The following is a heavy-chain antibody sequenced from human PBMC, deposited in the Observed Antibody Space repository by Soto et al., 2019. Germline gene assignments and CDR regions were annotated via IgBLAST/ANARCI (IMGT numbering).Heavy chain of an antibody. CDR2: ISGSGSSV. D-gene: IGHD3-10*01. Sequence: EVQLLESGGGLVRTGESLRLSCAASGFTFSHYVLSWVRQAPGRGLEWVSSISGSGSSVYLADSVRGRFTMSRDLSSNTVSLQMNRLRAEDKAIYYCAKVRASYLSASYFYYGLDVWGQGTTVTVSS. CDR3: AKVRASYLSASYFYYGLDV. J-gene: IGHJ6*02. CDR1: GFTFSHYV. V-gene: IGHV3-23*01.